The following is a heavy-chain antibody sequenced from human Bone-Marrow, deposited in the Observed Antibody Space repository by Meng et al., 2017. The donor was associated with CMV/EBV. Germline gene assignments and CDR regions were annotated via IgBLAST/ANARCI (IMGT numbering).Heavy chain of an antibody. CDR2: ISGSGGST. CDR1: GFTFNSYA. D-gene: IGHD6-13*01. J-gene: IGHJ6*01. Sequence: GESLKISCAASGFTFNSYAMSWVRQAPGKGLEWVSGISGSGGSTYYADSVKGRFTISRDNSKDTLYLQMNSLRAEDTAVYDCAKVADSEAGRAYYYYYYGMDVWGQGTTVTGSS. V-gene: IGHV3-23*01. CDR3: AKVADSEAGRAYYYYYYGMDV.